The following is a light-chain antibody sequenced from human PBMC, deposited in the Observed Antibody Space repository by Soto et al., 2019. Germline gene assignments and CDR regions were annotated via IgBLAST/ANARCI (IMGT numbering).Light chain of an antibody. V-gene: IGKV1-5*03. CDR2: KAT. Sequence: DIQMTQSPSTLSASVGDGVTITCRASQRIGSWLAWYQQKPGKAPKLLIYKATNLQSGVPSRFSGSGSGTDFSLTISSLQPVDSATYFCQQYNDFQYTFGQGTKLEI. CDR1: QRIGSW. J-gene: IGKJ2*01. CDR3: QQYNDFQYT.